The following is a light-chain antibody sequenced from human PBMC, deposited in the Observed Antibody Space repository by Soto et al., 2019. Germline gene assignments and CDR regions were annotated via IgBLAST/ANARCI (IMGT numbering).Light chain of an antibody. CDR1: QSVHSNF. V-gene: IGKV3-20*01. CDR3: QQGYSTPWT. J-gene: IGKJ1*01. CDR2: GAS. Sequence: LTQSPYSLAVSLGARATINCKSSQSVHSNFLAWYQHKPGQAPRLLIYGASSRATGIPDRFSGSGSGTDFTLTMNSLQPEDFATYYCQQGYSTPWTFGQGTKVDIK.